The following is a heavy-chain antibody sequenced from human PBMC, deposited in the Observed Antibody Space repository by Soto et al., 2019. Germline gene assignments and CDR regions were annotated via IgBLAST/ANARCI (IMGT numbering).Heavy chain of an antibody. CDR1: GGSMDRYD. CDR2: IYYSGST. V-gene: IGHV4-59*01. Sequence: PSEALSVTWTASGGSMDRYDWSLIRQPPGKGLEWIGYIYYSGSTNYNPSLKSRVTISVDTSKNQFSLKLNSVTAADTAVYYCARDPRLGFPHYWGQGTLVTVS. D-gene: IGHD3-16*01. J-gene: IGHJ4*02. CDR3: ARDPRLGFPHY.